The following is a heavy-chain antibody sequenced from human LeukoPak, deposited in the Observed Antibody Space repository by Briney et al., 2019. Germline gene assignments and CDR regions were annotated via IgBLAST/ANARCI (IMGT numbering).Heavy chain of an antibody. CDR1: GGSISSYY. D-gene: IGHD3-3*01. V-gene: IGHV4-59*08. CDR2: IYYSGST. J-gene: IGHJ4*02. CDR3: ARAGGTGPYDFWSGNFDY. Sequence: SETLSLTCTVSGGSISSYYWSWIRQPPGKGLEWIGHIYYSGSTNYNPSLKSRVTISVDTSKNQFSLKLSSVTAADTAVYYCARAGGTGPYDFWSGNFDYWGQGTLVTVSS.